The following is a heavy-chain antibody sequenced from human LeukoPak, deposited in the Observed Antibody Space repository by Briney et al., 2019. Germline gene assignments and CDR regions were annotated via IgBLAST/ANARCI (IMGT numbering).Heavy chain of an antibody. CDR3: ARISPRMIAARPNWFDT. Sequence: SETLSLTCAVYGGSFSGYYWSWIRQPPGKGLEWIGEINHSGSTNYNPSLKSRVTISVDTSKNQFSLKLSSVTAADTAAYYCARISPRMIAARPNWFDTWGQGTLVTVSS. D-gene: IGHD6-6*01. V-gene: IGHV4-34*01. J-gene: IGHJ5*02. CDR2: INHSGST. CDR1: GGSFSGYY.